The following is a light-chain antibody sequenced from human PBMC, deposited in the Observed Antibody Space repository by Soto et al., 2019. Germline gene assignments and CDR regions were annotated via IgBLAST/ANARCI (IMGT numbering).Light chain of an antibody. Sequence: QSVLTQPPSVSAAPGQKVTISCTGSSSNIGSNYVYWYQQFPGTAPKLLIYDNDKRPSGIPDRFSGSNSGTSATLGITGLQTGDEADYYCGTWDSSLSAGVFGGGTQLTVL. J-gene: IGLJ2*01. CDR1: SSNIGSNY. V-gene: IGLV1-51*01. CDR3: GTWDSSLSAGV. CDR2: DND.